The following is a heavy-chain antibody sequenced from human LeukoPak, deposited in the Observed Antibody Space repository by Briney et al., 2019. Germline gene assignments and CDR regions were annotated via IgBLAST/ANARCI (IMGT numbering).Heavy chain of an antibody. D-gene: IGHD4-11*01. V-gene: IGHV3-48*03. CDR2: ISSSGSTI. J-gene: IGHJ6*04. Sequence: GGSLRLSCAASGFTFSSYEMNWVRQAPGKGLEWVSYISSSGSTIYYADSVKGRFTISRDNAKNSLYLQMNSLRAEDTAVYYCAREGAYTYGMDVWGKGTTVTVSS. CDR3: AREGAYTYGMDV. CDR1: GFTFSSYE.